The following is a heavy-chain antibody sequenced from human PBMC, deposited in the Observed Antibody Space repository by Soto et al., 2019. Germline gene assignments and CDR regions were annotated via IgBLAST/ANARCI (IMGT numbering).Heavy chain of an antibody. D-gene: IGHD6-19*01. V-gene: IGHV3-33*01. Sequence: GESLRLSCAASGFTFSSYGMHWVRQAPGKGLEWVAVIWYDGSNKYYAESVKGRFTISRDNSKNTLYLQMNSLRAEDTAVYYCATQRYSSGWYGPFGYWGQGTLVTVSS. CDR3: ATQRYSSGWYGPFGY. CDR2: IWYDGSNK. CDR1: GFTFSSYG. J-gene: IGHJ4*02.